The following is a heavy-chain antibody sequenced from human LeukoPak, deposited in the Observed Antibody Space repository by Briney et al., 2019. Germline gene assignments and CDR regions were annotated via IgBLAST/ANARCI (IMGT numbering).Heavy chain of an antibody. V-gene: IGHV3-30*18. Sequence: GGSLRLPCAASGFTFSSYGMHWVRQAPGKGLEWVAVISYDGSNKYYADSVKGRFTISRDNSKNTLYLQMNSLRAEDTAVYYCAKDGGTDWYSYGRLDYWGQGTLVTVSS. J-gene: IGHJ4*02. CDR1: GFTFSSYG. CDR3: AKDGGTDWYSYGRLDY. D-gene: IGHD5-18*01. CDR2: ISYDGSNK.